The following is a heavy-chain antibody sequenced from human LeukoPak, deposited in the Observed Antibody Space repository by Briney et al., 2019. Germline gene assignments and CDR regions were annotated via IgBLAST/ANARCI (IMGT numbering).Heavy chain of an antibody. CDR3: AKDPYSSGWYRFGY. V-gene: IGHV3-30-3*01. Sequence: PGGSLRLSCTASGFTFSSYSIYWVRQAPGKGLEWVAVISHDGSIKYYADSVKGRFTISRDNSKNTLYLQMNSLRVEDTAVYYCAKDPYSSGWYRFGYWGQGTLVTVSS. J-gene: IGHJ4*02. CDR2: ISHDGSIK. CDR1: GFTFSSYS. D-gene: IGHD6-19*01.